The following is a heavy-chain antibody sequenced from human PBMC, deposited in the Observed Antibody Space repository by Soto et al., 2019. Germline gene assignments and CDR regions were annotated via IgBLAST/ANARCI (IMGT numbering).Heavy chain of an antibody. CDR2: IYYTGST. CDR1: GGSISSYY. V-gene: IGHV4-59*01. D-gene: IGHD3-16*01. J-gene: IGHJ2*01. CDR3: ANVNGYFDL. Sequence: QVQLQESGPGLVKPSETLSLTCTVSGGSISSYYWSWIRQPPGKGLEWIGYIYYTGSTNYNTSLKIRVTIYVDTSKNQFSLQLSSVTAADTAVYYCANVNGYFDLWGRGTLVTVSS.